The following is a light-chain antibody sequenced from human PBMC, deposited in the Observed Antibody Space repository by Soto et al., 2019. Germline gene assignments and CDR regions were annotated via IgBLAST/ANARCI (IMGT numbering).Light chain of an antibody. Sequence: DIVMTQSPDSLAVSLGERATINCKSSQSVLYSSNNKNYLAWYQQKPGQPPKLLIYWASTRESGVPDRFSGSGSGTDFTLTISSLQAEDVAGYYCQQYYSTVYTFGQGIKLEIK. CDR2: WAS. J-gene: IGKJ2*01. V-gene: IGKV4-1*01. CDR3: QQYYSTVYT. CDR1: QSVLYSSNNKNY.